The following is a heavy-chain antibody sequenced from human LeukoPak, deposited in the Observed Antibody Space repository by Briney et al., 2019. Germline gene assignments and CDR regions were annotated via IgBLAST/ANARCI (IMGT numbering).Heavy chain of an antibody. V-gene: IGHV3-30*02. CDR3: AKDGRQRKTYFYGSGSANAFDI. J-gene: IGHJ3*02. Sequence: PGGSLRLSCAASGFTFSSYGMHWVRQAPGKGLEWVAFIRYDGNTKYYADSVKGRFTISRDNSKNTLYLQMSSLRAEDTAVYYCAKDGRQRKTYFYGSGSANAFDIWGQGTMVTVSP. CDR1: GFTFSSYG. D-gene: IGHD3-10*01. CDR2: IRYDGNTK.